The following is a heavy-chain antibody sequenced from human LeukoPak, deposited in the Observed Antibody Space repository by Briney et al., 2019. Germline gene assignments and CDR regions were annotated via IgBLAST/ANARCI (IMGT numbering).Heavy chain of an antibody. CDR3: ARDIIVVPAAIYFDY. Sequence: GRSLRLSCAASGFTFSSYAMHWVRQAPGKGLEWVAVISYDGSNKYYADSVKGRFTISRDNSKNTLYLQMDSLRAEDTAVYYCARDIIVVPAAIYFDYWGQGTLVTVSS. D-gene: IGHD2-2*02. CDR1: GFTFSSYA. V-gene: IGHV3-30*07. CDR2: ISYDGSNK. J-gene: IGHJ4*02.